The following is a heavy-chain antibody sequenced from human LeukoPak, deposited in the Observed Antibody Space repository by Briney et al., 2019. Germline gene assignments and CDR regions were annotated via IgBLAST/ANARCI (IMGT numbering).Heavy chain of an antibody. V-gene: IGHV3-21*01. CDR1: GFTFSSYS. J-gene: IGHJ4*02. CDR2: ITSSSSYI. CDR3: ARHVVAVGFDY. D-gene: IGHD3-22*01. Sequence: GGSLRLSCAASGFTFSSYSMNWVRQAPGKGLQWVSSITSSSSYIYYADSVKGRFTISRDNAKNSLHLQMNSLRAEDTAVYYCARHVVAVGFDYWGQGTLVTVSS.